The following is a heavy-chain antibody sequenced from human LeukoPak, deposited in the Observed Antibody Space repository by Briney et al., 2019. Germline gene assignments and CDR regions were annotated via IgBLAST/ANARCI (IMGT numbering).Heavy chain of an antibody. V-gene: IGHV1-69*04. CDR3: ATPTGPLYYYYGMDV. Sequence: SVKVSCKASGGTFSSYAISWVRQAPGQGLEWMGRIIPILGIANYAQKFQGRVTITADKSTSTAYMELSSLRSEDTAVYYCATPTGPLYYYYGMDVWGQGTTVTVSS. CDR2: IIPILGIA. CDR1: GGTFSSYA. J-gene: IGHJ6*02.